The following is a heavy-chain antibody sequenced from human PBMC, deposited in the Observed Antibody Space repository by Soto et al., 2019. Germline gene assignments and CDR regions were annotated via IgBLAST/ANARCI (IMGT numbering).Heavy chain of an antibody. V-gene: IGHV3-73*02. CDR2: IRSKANSYAT. CDR3: TTADYDSSLYPIGYWFDP. D-gene: IGHD3-22*01. J-gene: IGHJ5*02. Sequence: EVQLVESGGGLVQPGGSLKLSCAASGFTFSGSAMHWVRQASGKGLEWVGRIRSKANSYATAYAASVKGRFTISRDDSKNTAYLQMNSLKTEDTAVYYCTTADYDSSLYPIGYWFDPWGQGTLVTVSS. CDR1: GFTFSGSA.